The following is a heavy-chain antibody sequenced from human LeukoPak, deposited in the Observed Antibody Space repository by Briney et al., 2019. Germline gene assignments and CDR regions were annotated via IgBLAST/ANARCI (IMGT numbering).Heavy chain of an antibody. CDR3: ARDHVDDSSGYYLFDN. CDR1: GGSISSGDYC. Sequence: SETLSLTCPVAGGSISSGDYCWSRIRQPPGKGLEWIGYIYYSGSTYYNPSLKSRVTISVDTSKNQFSLKLSSVTAADTAVYYCARDHVDDSSGYYLFDNRGQGTLVTVSS. J-gene: IGHJ4*02. CDR2: IYYSGST. D-gene: IGHD3-22*01. V-gene: IGHV4-30-4*08.